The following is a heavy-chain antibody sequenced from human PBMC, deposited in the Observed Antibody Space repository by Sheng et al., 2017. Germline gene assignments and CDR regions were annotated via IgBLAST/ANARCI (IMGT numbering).Heavy chain of an antibody. D-gene: IGHD2-8*02. CDR1: GDTFTKSV. V-gene: IGHV1-69*04. J-gene: IGHJ1*01. Sequence: QVHLVQSGAEVKKPGSSVKVSCKVSGDTFTKSVITWVRQAPGQGLEWMGRIIPTLPIANYAQKFQGRVTITADKSTNTAYMEMNSLRSEDTAIYYCARGFSYCTGGACNSLWGQGTLGHRLL. CDR2: IIPTLPIA. CDR3: ARGFSYCTGGACNSL.